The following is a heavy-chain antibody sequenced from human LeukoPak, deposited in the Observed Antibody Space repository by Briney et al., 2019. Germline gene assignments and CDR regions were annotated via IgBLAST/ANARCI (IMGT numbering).Heavy chain of an antibody. J-gene: IGHJ4*02. CDR1: GGSISSSSYY. V-gene: IGHV4-39*07. D-gene: IGHD3-10*01. CDR2: IYYSGST. Sequence: SETLSLTCTASGGSISSSSYYWGWIRQPPGKGLEWIGSIYYSGSTYYNPSLKSRVTISVDTSKNQFSLKLSSVTAADTAVYYCARLGYYYGSGSYYQTHWTQGTLVTVSS. CDR3: ARLGYYYGSGSYYQTH.